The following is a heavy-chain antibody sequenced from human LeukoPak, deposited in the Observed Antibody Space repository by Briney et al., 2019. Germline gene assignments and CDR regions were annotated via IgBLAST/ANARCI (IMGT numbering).Heavy chain of an antibody. V-gene: IGHV4-31*03. CDR2: VYYSGST. Sequence: SQTLSLTCTVSGGSISSGGYYWSWIRQHPGKGLEWIGYVYYSGSTYYNPSLKSRLTTSVDTSKNQFSLKLSSVTAADTAVYYCAREAPAQVNWFDPWGQGTLVTVSS. J-gene: IGHJ5*02. CDR1: GGSISSGGYY. CDR3: AREAPAQVNWFDP.